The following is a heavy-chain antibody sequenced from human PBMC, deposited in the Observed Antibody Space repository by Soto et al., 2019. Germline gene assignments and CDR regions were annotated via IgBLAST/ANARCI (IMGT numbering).Heavy chain of an antibody. V-gene: IGHV1-18*01. Sequence: GASVKVSCKASGGTFSSYAISWVRQAPGQGLEWMGWISAYNGNTNYAQKLQGRVTMTTDTSTSTAYMELRSLRSDDTAVYYCARGPRDIVVVPAAMNTVAWFDPWGQGTLVTVSS. J-gene: IGHJ5*02. D-gene: IGHD2-2*01. CDR2: ISAYNGNT. CDR3: ARGPRDIVVVPAAMNTVAWFDP. CDR1: GGTFSSYA.